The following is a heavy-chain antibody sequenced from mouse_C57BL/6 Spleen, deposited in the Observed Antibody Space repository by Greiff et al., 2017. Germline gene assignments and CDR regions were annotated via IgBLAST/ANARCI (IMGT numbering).Heavy chain of an antibody. CDR1: GFTFSSYG. D-gene: IGHD3-2*02. J-gene: IGHJ2*01. CDR2: ISSGGGYT. CDR3: ARHRRTAQAYYFDY. V-gene: IGHV5-6*01. Sequence: EVQLQESGGDLVKPGGSLKLSCAASGFTFSSYGMSWVRQTPDKRLEWVATISSGGGYTYYPDSVKGRFTITRDNANNTLYLQISSLKSEDTAMYYCARHRRTAQAYYFDYWGQGTTLTVSS.